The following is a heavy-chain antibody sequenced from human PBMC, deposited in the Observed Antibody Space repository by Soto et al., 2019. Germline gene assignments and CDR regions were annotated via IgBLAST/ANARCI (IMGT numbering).Heavy chain of an antibody. V-gene: IGHV1-8*01. CDR3: AGERRGMDV. J-gene: IGHJ6*01. CDR2: MNPNSGNT. CDR1: GYTFTSYD. Sequence: ASVKVSCKASGYTFTSYDINWVRQATGQGLEWMGWMNPNSGNTGYVQKFQGRVTMTRNSSISTAYMELSSLRSEDTAVYFCAGERRGMDVWGQGTTVTVSS.